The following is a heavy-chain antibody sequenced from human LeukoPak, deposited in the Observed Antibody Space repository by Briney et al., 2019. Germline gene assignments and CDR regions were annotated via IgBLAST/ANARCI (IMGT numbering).Heavy chain of an antibody. CDR2: IYTTGST. D-gene: IGHD6-19*01. Sequence: SETLSLTCAVYGGSFSGYYWSWIRQPAGKGLEWIGRIYTTGSTNYNPSLKSRVTMSVDTSKNQFSLRLSSVTAADTAVYYCAREAPGYSSGWYCFDYWGQGTLVTVSS. CDR3: AREAPGYSSGWYCFDY. CDR1: GGSFSGYY. J-gene: IGHJ4*02. V-gene: IGHV4-4*07.